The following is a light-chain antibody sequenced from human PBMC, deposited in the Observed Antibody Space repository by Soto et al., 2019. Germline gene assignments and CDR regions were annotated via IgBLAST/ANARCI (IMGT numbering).Light chain of an antibody. CDR1: QSISSW. CDR3: QQYNTYPIT. Sequence: DIQMTQSPSTLSASIGDRVTITCRSSQSISSWLAWYQQKPGKAPKLLSYDASSLDGGVPSRFSGSRSGTDFTITLSSMQPSDFATYYCQQYNTYPITLGGGTKVDI. J-gene: IGKJ4*01. V-gene: IGKV1-5*01. CDR2: DAS.